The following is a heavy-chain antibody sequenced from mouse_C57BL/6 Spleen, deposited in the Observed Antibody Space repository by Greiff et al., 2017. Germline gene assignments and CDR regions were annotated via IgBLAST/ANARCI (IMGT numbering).Heavy chain of an antibody. J-gene: IGHJ4*01. CDR1: GYTFTSYG. V-gene: IGHV1-81*01. CDR3: AGGAYDGYYSAVDY. CDR2: IYPRSGNT. Sequence: QVQLQQSGAELARPGASVKLSCKASGYTFTSYGISWVKQRTGQGLEWIGEIYPRSGNTYYNEKFKGKATLTADKSSSTAYRGVRSLTSEDSAVYFCAGGAYDGYYSAVDYWGQGTSVTVSS. D-gene: IGHD1-1*01.